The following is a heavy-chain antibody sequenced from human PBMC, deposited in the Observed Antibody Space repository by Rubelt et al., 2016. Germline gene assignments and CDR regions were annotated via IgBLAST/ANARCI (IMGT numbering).Heavy chain of an antibody. V-gene: IGHV4-59*12. Sequence: GYMYYSGTSKYNPSLKSRVLISLDKSTNQFSLKLRSVTAAETAVYYCARDPADYYGSGSYHAIGYFDLWGRGTLVTVSS. CDR2: MYYSGTS. J-gene: IGHJ2*01. CDR3: ARDPADYYGSGSYHAIGYFDL. D-gene: IGHD3-10*01.